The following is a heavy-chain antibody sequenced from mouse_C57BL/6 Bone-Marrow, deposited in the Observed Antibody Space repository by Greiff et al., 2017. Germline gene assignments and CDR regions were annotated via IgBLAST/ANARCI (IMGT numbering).Heavy chain of an antibody. CDR1: GFTFSDYG. CDR2: ISPLAYSI. D-gene: IGHD2-1*01. J-gene: IGHJ4*01. V-gene: IGHV5-15*01. Sequence: EVQRVASGGGLVQPGGSLQLSCAASGFTFSDYGMAWVRPAPRKGPEWVAFISPLAYSISYADTVTGRFTISRGNAKNTLYRERSRLRSEDTAMYYCARQSYYGNWGDAMDYWGQGTSGTVSS. CDR3: ARQSYYGNWGDAMDY.